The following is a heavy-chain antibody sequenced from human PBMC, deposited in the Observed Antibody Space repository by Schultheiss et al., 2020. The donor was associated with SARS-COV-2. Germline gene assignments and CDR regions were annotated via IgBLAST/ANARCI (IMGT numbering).Heavy chain of an antibody. Sequence: GGSLRLSCAASGFTFSSYCMHWVRQAPGKGLVWVSRINSDGSSTSYADSVKGRFTISRDNAKNTLYLQMNSLRAEDTAVYYCARQLVVAPRAFDIWGQGTMVTVSS. J-gene: IGHJ3*02. D-gene: IGHD2-15*01. V-gene: IGHV3-74*01. CDR3: ARQLVVAPRAFDI. CDR1: GFTFSSYC. CDR2: INSDGSST.